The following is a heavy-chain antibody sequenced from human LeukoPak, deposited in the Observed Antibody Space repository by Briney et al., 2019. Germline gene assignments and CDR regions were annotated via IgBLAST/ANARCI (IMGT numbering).Heavy chain of an antibody. Sequence: GASVKVSCKASGYTFTSYAIHWVRQAPGQRLEWMGWISAGNGNTKYSQDFQGRVTFISNTSATTAFMELSSLRSEDAAVYYCARDLDSGSYRPLDYWGQGTLVTVSS. V-gene: IGHV1-3*01. CDR3: ARDLDSGSYRPLDY. CDR1: GYTFTSYA. CDR2: ISAGNGNT. D-gene: IGHD1-26*01. J-gene: IGHJ4*02.